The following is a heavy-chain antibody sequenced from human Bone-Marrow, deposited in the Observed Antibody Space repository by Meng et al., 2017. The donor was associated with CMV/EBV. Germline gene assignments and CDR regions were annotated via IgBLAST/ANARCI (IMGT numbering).Heavy chain of an antibody. J-gene: IGHJ4*02. Sequence: GESLKISCVVSGLNFRTYGMTWVRQASGKGLEFVSHINAESTNKGYADAVKGSFTISRDIAGSSVFLQMNNLRVEDAAVYYCTTDPEGDYDFDFWGQGTLVTVSS. D-gene: IGHD4-17*01. V-gene: IGHV3-21*06. CDR2: INAESTNK. CDR1: GLNFRTYG. CDR3: TTDPEGDYDFDF.